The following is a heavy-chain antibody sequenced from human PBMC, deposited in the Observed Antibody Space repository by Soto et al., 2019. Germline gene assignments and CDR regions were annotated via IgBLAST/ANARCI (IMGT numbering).Heavy chain of an antibody. D-gene: IGHD6-13*01. CDR1: GFTFSSTT. CDR2: ISASGGST. Sequence: EVQVLESGGGLVQPGGSLRLSCAASGFTFSSTTMSWVRQAPGKGLEWVSSISASGGSTYYADSVKGRFTISRDNYKNSLYLQMNSLKDDDTAVYYCAPRGWTGSSWPRGWGQGTLVTVSS. V-gene: IGHV3-23*01. J-gene: IGHJ4*02. CDR3: APRGWTGSSWPRG.